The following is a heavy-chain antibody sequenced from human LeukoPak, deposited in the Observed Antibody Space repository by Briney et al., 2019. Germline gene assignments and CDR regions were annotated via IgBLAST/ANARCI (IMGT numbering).Heavy chain of an antibody. Sequence: GESLKISCKGSGYNFPSYWIGWVRQMPGKGLEWMGIIYPGVSDTRYSPSFQGQVTISADKSISTAYLQWSSLKASDTAMYYCARHSGELWSTPDYWGQGTLVTVSS. V-gene: IGHV5-51*01. CDR1: GYNFPSYW. D-gene: IGHD3-16*01. J-gene: IGHJ4*02. CDR2: IYPGVSDT. CDR3: ARHSGELWSTPDY.